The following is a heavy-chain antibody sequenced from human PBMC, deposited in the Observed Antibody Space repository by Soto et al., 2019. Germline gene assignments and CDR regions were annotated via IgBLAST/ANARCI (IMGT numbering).Heavy chain of an antibody. CDR1: GFTFSSYA. J-gene: IGHJ6*02. Sequence: PGGSLRLSCAASGFTFSSYAMHWVRQAPGKGLEWVAVISYDGSNKYYADSVKGRFTISRDNSKNTLYLQMNSLRAEDTAVYYCARSGYYYDSSGYFLVYHYYGMDVWGQGTTVTVSS. CDR3: ARSGYYYDSSGYFLVYHYYGMDV. D-gene: IGHD3-22*01. CDR2: ISYDGSNK. V-gene: IGHV3-30-3*01.